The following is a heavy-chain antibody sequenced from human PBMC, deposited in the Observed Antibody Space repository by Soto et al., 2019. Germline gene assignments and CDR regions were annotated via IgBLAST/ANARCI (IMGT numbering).Heavy chain of an antibody. CDR2: ISSSGSTI. V-gene: IGHV3-48*03. Sequence: EVQLVESGGGLVQPGGSLRLSCAASGFTFSSYEMNWVRQAPGKGLEWVSYISSSGSTIYYAASVKGRFTISRDNAKNSLYLQMNSLRAEDTAVYYCARAYGDYYYYGMDVWGQGTTVTVSS. J-gene: IGHJ6*02. CDR1: GFTFSSYE. D-gene: IGHD4-17*01. CDR3: ARAYGDYYYYGMDV.